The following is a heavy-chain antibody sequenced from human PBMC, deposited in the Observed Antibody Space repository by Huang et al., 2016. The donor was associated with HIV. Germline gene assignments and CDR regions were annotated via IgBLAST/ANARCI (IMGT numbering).Heavy chain of an antibody. D-gene: IGHD2-21*02. Sequence: QEQLVESGGGVVQPGGSLRLSCATSGFSFSHYGMHWVRQVPGKVMEWVAFIRFDGGNKHYADSAKGRFTISRDNSKKMLFLEMNSLRGDDTAFYYCATDLGGYSFDYWGQGALVSVSS. CDR3: ATDLGGYSFDY. J-gene: IGHJ4*02. CDR1: GFSFSHYG. CDR2: IRFDGGNK. V-gene: IGHV3-30*02.